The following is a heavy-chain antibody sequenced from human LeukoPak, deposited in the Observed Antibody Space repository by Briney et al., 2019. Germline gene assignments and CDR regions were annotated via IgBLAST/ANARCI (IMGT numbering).Heavy chain of an antibody. CDR1: GGSISSGGYS. Sequence: PSQTLSLTCAVSGGSISSGGYSWSWIRQPPGKGLEWIGYIYHSGSTYYNPSLKSRVTISVDRSKNQISLKLSSVTAADTAVYYCARDASMVRGVPRIWGQGTLVTVSS. D-gene: IGHD3-10*01. V-gene: IGHV4-30-2*01. CDR3: ARDASMVRGVPRI. J-gene: IGHJ4*02. CDR2: IYHSGST.